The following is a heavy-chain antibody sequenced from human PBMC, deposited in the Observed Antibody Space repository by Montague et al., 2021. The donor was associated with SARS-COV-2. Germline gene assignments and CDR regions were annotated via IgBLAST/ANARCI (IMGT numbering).Heavy chain of an antibody. CDR3: ARAQNTCFIANCVNYFDV. V-gene: IGHV4-59*01. Sequence: SETLSLTCEVSGGSISGYYWTWIRQSPGKGLEWIGYVHYTGSTKYNPSLKTRVSLSLDTPKNHFSLHLSSVTAADTAIYLCARAQNTCFIANCVNYFDVWGLGALVTVSS. CDR1: GGSISGYY. D-gene: IGHD1-1*01. J-gene: IGHJ4*02. CDR2: VHYTGST.